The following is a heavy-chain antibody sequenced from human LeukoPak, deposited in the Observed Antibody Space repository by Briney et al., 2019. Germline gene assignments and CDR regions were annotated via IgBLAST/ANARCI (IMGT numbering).Heavy chain of an antibody. Sequence: ASVKVSCKVSGYTLTELSMHWVRQAPGKGLEWMGGFDPEDGETIYAQKFQGRVTMTEDTSTDTAYVELSSLRSEDTAVYYCAADNQWLVQDYYGMDVWGQGTTVTVSS. J-gene: IGHJ6*02. V-gene: IGHV1-24*01. D-gene: IGHD6-19*01. CDR2: FDPEDGET. CDR3: AADNQWLVQDYYGMDV. CDR1: GYTLTELS.